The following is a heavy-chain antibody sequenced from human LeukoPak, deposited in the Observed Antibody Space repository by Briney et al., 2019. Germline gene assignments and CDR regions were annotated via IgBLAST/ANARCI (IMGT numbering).Heavy chain of an antibody. CDR2: IYYSGST. CDR3: ARVGSSWRYFDY. D-gene: IGHD6-13*01. CDR1: GGSISSYY. Sequence: PSETLSLTCTVSGGSISSYYWSWIRQPPGKELEGIGYIYYSGSTNYNPSLKSRVTISVDTSKNQFSLKLSSVTAADTAVYYCARVGSSWRYFDYWGQGTLVTVSS. V-gene: IGHV4-59*01. J-gene: IGHJ4*02.